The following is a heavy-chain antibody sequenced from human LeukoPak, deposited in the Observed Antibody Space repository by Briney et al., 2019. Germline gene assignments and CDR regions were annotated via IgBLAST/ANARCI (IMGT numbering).Heavy chain of an antibody. V-gene: IGHV4-34*01. Sequence: SSETLSLTCAVYGGSFSGYYWSWIRQPPGKGLEWIGEINHSGSTNYNPSLKSRVTISVDTSKNQFSLKLSSVTAADTAVYYCATLYYYGSGSNWFDPWGQGTLVTVSS. D-gene: IGHD3-10*01. CDR2: INHSGST. CDR3: ATLYYYGSGSNWFDP. CDR1: GGSFSGYY. J-gene: IGHJ5*02.